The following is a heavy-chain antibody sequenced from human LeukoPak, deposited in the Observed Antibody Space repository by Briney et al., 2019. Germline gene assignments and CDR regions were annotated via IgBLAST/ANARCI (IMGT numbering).Heavy chain of an antibody. CDR2: IYTSGST. CDR3: ARGGYYGSGNDFRFDP. V-gene: IGHV4-59*10. D-gene: IGHD3-10*01. CDR1: GGSFSGYY. Sequence: PSGTLSLTCAVYGGSFSGYYWSWIRQPAGKGLEWIGRIYTSGSTNYNPSLKSRVTMSVDTSKNQFSLKLSSVTAADTAVYYCARGGYYGSGNDFRFDPWGQGTLVTVSS. J-gene: IGHJ5*02.